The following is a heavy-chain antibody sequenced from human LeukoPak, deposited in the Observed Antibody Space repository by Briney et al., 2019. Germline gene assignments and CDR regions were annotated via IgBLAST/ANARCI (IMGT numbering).Heavy chain of an antibody. D-gene: IGHD1-1*01. CDR3: AGTNGYPNYYFDY. CDR2: IYTSGST. J-gene: IGHJ4*02. CDR1: GGSISSGSYY. Sequence: SETLSLTCTVSGGSISSGSYYWSWIRQPAGKGLEWIGRIYTSGSTNYNPSLKSRVTISVDTSKNQFSLKLSSVTAADTAVYYCAGTNGYPNYYFDYWGQGTLVTVSS. V-gene: IGHV4-61*02.